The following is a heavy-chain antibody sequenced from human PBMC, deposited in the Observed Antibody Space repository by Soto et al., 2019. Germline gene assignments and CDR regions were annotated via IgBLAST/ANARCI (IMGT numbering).Heavy chain of an antibody. CDR1: GFTFSTYW. Sequence: EVQLVESGGNLVQPGGSLRLSCAASGFTFSTYWMSWVRQTPGKGLEWVANIEQDGSEKTYVDSVKGRFTISRDNAKNSLYLQMNSLTAEDTALYYCARDGGWPLSFDIWGQGTMVTVSS. D-gene: IGHD6-19*01. CDR2: IEQDGSEK. CDR3: ARDGGWPLSFDI. V-gene: IGHV3-7*01. J-gene: IGHJ3*02.